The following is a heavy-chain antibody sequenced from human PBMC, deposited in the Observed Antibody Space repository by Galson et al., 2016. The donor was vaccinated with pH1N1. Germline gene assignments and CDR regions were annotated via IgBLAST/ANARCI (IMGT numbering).Heavy chain of an antibody. D-gene: IGHD3-22*01. Sequence: SLRLSCAASGFTFSNYWMHWVRQVPGKGLEWVANIKEDGSETYYVDSVGGRFTISRDNAKNSLYLQMNSLRDEDTALYYCARAIVSRSAYWGQGTLVTVSS. CDR3: ARAIVSRSAY. V-gene: IGHV3-7*01. J-gene: IGHJ4*02. CDR2: IKEDGSET. CDR1: GFTFSNYW.